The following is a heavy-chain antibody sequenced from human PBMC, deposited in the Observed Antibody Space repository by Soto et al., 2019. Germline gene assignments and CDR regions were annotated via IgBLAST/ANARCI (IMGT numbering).Heavy chain of an antibody. V-gene: IGHV4-39*01. Sequence: ASETLSLTCTVPGGSISSSSYYWGWLRQPPGKGLEWIGTIYYSGSTYYNPSLRSRVSISVDTSKNQFSLKLSSVTAADTAVYYCASPTSGYDHIFDYWGQGILVTVSS. CDR1: GGSISSSSYY. D-gene: IGHD3-22*01. CDR3: ASPTSGYDHIFDY. J-gene: IGHJ4*02. CDR2: IYYSGST.